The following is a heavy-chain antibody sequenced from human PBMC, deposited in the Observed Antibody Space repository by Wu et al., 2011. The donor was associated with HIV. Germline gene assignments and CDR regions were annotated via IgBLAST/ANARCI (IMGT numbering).Heavy chain of an antibody. CDR3: ARGTDSHYYYYYYMDV. CDR2: IDPNSGGT. Sequence: QVQLVQSGAEVKKPGASVKVSCKASGYTFSGYYLHWVRQAPGQGLEWMGWIDPNSGGTNFVQKFQGRVALTRDTSISTVYMELSRVRSDDTAVYYCARGTDSHYYYYYYMDVWGKGTTGHRLL. D-gene: IGHD3-22*01. J-gene: IGHJ6*03. CDR1: GYTFSGYY. V-gene: IGHV1-2*02.